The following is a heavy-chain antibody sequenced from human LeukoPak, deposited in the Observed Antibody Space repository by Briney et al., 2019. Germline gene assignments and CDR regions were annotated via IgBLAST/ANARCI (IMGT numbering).Heavy chain of an antibody. J-gene: IGHJ4*02. V-gene: IGHV3-48*01. Sequence: GGSLRLSCAASGFTFSAYSMNWVRQAPGKGLEWVSFISGGGGTTYYADSVKGRFTISRDNAKNSLHLQMDGLRVEDTAVYYCARNQEIDYYDSSGFYWGVEYWGQGTLVTVSS. CDR2: ISGGGGTT. CDR1: GFTFSAYS. CDR3: ARNQEIDYYDSSGFYWGVEY. D-gene: IGHD3-22*01.